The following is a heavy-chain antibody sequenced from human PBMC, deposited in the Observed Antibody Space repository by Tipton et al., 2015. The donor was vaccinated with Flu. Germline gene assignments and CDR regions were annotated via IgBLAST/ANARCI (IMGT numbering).Heavy chain of an antibody. V-gene: IGHV3-30*01. CDR3: AKAYRRVATTPFDY. D-gene: IGHD5-12*01. CDR2: ISYDGSNK. J-gene: IGHJ4*02. Sequence: SLRLSCAASGFTFSSYAMHWVRQAPGKGLEWVAVISYDGSNKYYADSVKGRFTISRDNSKNTLYLQMNSLRAEDTAVYYCAKAYRRVATTPFDYWGQGTLVTVSS. CDR1: GFTFSSYA.